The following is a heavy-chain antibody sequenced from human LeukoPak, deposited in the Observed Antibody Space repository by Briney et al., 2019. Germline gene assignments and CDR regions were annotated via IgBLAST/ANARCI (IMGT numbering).Heavy chain of an antibody. CDR3: ARDRYYGSGSLLRSGGNAFDI. Sequence: GGSLRLSCAGSGFSFRSFWMSWVRQAPGKGLEWVANIDEDGNEKNYVDFVKGRFTISRDNAKNSLYLQMNSLRSEDTAVYYCARDRYYGSGSLLRSGGNAFDIWGQGTMVTVSS. CDR1: GFSFRSFW. J-gene: IGHJ3*02. V-gene: IGHV3-7*03. CDR2: IDEDGNEK. D-gene: IGHD3-10*01.